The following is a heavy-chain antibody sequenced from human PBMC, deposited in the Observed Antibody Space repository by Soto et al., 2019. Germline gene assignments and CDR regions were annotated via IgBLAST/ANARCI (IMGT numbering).Heavy chain of an antibody. CDR2: IKQDGSEK. V-gene: IGHV3-7*01. CDR3: ARAGNSSCYYYGMDV. Sequence: GGSLRLSCAASGFTFSSYWMSWVRQAPGKGLEWVANIKQDGSEKYYVGSVKGRFTISRDNAKNSLYLQINSLRAEDTAMYDYARAGNSSCYYYGMDVWGQGTTVTVSS. CDR1: GFTFSSYW. J-gene: IGHJ6*02. D-gene: IGHD4-4*01.